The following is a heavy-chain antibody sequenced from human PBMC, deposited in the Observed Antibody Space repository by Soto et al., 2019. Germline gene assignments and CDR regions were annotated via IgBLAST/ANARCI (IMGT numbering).Heavy chain of an antibody. CDR3: ARARLSRSWWFDP. CDR2: IYYSGST. V-gene: IGHV4-59*01. Sequence: QVQLQESGPGLVKPSETLSLTCTVSGGSISSYYWSWIRQPPGKGLEWIGYIYYSGSTNYNPSLKSRVTIPVDTSKNQFARKLSSVTAADTAVYYCARARLSRSWWFDPWGQGTLVTVSS. J-gene: IGHJ5*02. CDR1: GGSISSYY. D-gene: IGHD3-10*01.